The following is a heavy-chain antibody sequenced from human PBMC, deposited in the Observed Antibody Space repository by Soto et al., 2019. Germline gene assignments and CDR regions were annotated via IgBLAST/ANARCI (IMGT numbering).Heavy chain of an antibody. CDR2: IYHSGST. CDR3: ARLAAAGTNGGY. CDR1: GYSISSGYY. V-gene: IGHV4-38-2*01. Sequence: SETLSLTCAVSGYSISSGYYWGWIRQPPGKGLEWIGSIYHSGSTYYNPSLKGRVTISVDTSKNQFSLKLSSVTAADTAVYYCARLAAAGTNGGYWGQGTLVTVSS. J-gene: IGHJ4*02. D-gene: IGHD6-13*01.